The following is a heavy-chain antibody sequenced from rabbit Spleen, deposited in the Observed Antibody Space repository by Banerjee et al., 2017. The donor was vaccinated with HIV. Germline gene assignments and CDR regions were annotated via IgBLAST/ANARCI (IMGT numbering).Heavy chain of an antibody. Sequence: QQQLEESGGGLVKPGGTLTLTCKASGFSFSRNYYMCWVRQAPGKGLECIACIYPDSSGSTYYASWAKGRFTISKTSSTTVTLQMTSLTAADTATYFCARNYVNAFYPWGPGTLVTVS. V-gene: IGHV1S45*01. CDR1: GFSFSRNYY. J-gene: IGHJ2*01. CDR2: IYPDSSGST. CDR3: ARNYVNAFYP. D-gene: IGHD1-1*01.